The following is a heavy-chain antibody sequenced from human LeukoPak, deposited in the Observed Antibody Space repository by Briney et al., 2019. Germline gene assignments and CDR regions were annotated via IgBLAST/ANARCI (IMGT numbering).Heavy chain of an antibody. Sequence: SETLSLTCTVSGGPIISHYWTWIRQSPVKGLEWIGDISNSGSTSYNPSLKSRVTISIDTSKNQFSLKLSSVTAADTAVYYCGRDALVGYLSFYYMDVWGEGTTVTVSS. CDR3: GRDALVGYLSFYYMDV. V-gene: IGHV4-59*11. CDR2: ISNSGST. J-gene: IGHJ6*03. D-gene: IGHD2-15*01. CDR1: GGPIISHY.